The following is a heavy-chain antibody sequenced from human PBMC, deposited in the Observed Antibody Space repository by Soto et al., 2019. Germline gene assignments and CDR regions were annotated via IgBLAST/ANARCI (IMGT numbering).Heavy chain of an antibody. CDR2: IIPIFGTA. Sequence: SVKVSCKASGGTFSSYAISWVRQAPGQGLEWMGGIIPIFGTANYAQKFQGRVTITADESKNTLYLQMSSLRADDTAVYYCAKGWAFSNYYFDYWGQGTLVTVS. CDR3: AKGWAFSNYYFDY. CDR1: GGTFSSYA. V-gene: IGHV1-69*13. J-gene: IGHJ4*02. D-gene: IGHD4-4*01.